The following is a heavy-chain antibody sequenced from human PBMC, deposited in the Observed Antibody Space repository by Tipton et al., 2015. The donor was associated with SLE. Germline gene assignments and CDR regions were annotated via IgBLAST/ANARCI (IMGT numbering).Heavy chain of an antibody. Sequence: TLSLTCTVSGDSVKSRYWIWVRQPAGRGLEGLAYRFHDGNINYNPSLKTRLTMSVDTSRDQFSLTLNSVTAADTAVYYCARTLGAIAHTVYDAFDIWGQGKMVTVSS. V-gene: IGHV4-59*02. CDR1: GDSVKSRY. CDR2: RFHDGNI. D-gene: IGHD1-26*01. J-gene: IGHJ3*02. CDR3: ARTLGAIAHTVYDAFDI.